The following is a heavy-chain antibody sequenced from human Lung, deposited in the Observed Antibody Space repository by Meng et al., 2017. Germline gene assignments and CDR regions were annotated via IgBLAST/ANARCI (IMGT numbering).Heavy chain of an antibody. CDR1: GYTFTTYG. J-gene: IGHJ4*02. CDR2: ISAYNGNT. D-gene: IGHD3-10*01. Sequence: QVQVWQSVSAGNESGASVQVSCKASGYTFTTYGLSWVRQAPGQGLEWMGWISAYNGNTKYAQKVQGRVTMTRDTSTTTAYMELRNLRSDDTAVYYCVSERGGGSFDYWGQGTLVTVSS. V-gene: IGHV1-18*01. CDR3: VSERGGGSFDY.